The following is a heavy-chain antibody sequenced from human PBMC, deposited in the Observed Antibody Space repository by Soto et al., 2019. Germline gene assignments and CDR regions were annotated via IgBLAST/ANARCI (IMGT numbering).Heavy chain of an antibody. CDR2: IYPGDSDT. CDR1: GYSFTSYW. J-gene: IGHJ6*02. Sequence: GESLKISGKGSGYSFTSYWIGWVRQMPGKGLEWMGIIYPGDSDTRYSPSFQGQVTISADKSISTAYLQWSSLKASDTAMYYCARQLLDYYYGMDVWGQGTTVTVSS. D-gene: IGHD2-15*01. V-gene: IGHV5-51*01. CDR3: ARQLLDYYYGMDV.